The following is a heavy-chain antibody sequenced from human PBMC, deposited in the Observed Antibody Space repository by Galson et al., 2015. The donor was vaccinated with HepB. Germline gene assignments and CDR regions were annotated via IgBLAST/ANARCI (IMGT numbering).Heavy chain of an antibody. CDR2: IIPMFGSP. J-gene: IGHJ4*02. CDR3: ATFGKFNWDYVFDH. Sequence: SVKVSCKASGVSFRDYGISWVRQAPGHGLEWMGGIIPMFGSPNIAQKFQGRVTKTADESTTTSYMELRRLRSDDTALYYCATFGKFNWDYVFDHWGQGTLIPVSS. D-gene: IGHD1-7*01. CDR1: GVSFRDYG. V-gene: IGHV1-69*13.